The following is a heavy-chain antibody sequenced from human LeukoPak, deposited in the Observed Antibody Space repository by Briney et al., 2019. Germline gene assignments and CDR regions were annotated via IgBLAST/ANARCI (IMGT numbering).Heavy chain of an antibody. CDR3: AREGRYRYGYNEYHLYMDI. J-gene: IGHJ6*03. CDR1: GGSISSYY. V-gene: IGHV4-59*12. CDR2: IYYSGST. D-gene: IGHD5-18*01. Sequence: SETLSLTCTVSGGSISSYYWSWIRQPPGKGLEWIGYIYYSGSTNYNPSLRGRVTISVDTPKNQFSLKLSSVTAAEMAVYYWAREGRYRYGYNEYHLYMDIWGKGTTVTVSS.